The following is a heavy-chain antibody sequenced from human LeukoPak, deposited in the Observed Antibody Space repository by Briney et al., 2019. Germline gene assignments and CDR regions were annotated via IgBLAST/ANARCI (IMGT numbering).Heavy chain of an antibody. V-gene: IGHV4-39*01. CDR3: ARIPGYGRYYYYMDV. J-gene: IGHJ6*03. CDR2: ISYSGST. CDR1: GGSISSSSYY. D-gene: IGHD5-18*01. Sequence: PSETLSLTCTVSGGSISSSSYYWGWIRQPPGKGLEWIGRISYSGSTYYHPSLNSGVTISVDTSKNQFSLKLSSVTAADAAVYYCARIPGYGRYYYYMDVWGKGTTVTVPS.